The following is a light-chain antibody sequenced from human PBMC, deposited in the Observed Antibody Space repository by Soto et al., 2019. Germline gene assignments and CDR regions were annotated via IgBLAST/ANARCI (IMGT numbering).Light chain of an antibody. CDR1: QSVGGSS. Sequence: ETLLTQSPGTLSLSPGERSTLSCRASQSVGGSSLAWYQQRPGQAPRLLIYDTSNRATGIPDRFSGSGSGTDFTLTISRLEPEDFAVYYCQQYHNSPRTFGQGTKVDNK. CDR2: DTS. J-gene: IGKJ1*01. CDR3: QQYHNSPRT. V-gene: IGKV3-20*01.